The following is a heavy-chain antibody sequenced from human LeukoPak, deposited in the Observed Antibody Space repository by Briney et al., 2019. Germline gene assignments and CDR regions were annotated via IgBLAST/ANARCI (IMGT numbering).Heavy chain of an antibody. V-gene: IGHV4-30-4*01. CDR3: ASTSGSGAFDI. CDR2: IYYSGST. Sequence: SETLSLTCTVSGGSISSGDYYWSWIRQPPGKGLEWIGYIYYSGSTYYNPSLKSRVTISVDTSKNQFSLKLSSVTAADTAVYYCASTSGSGAFDIWGQGTMVTVSS. CDR1: GGSISSGDYY. D-gene: IGHD3-10*01. J-gene: IGHJ3*02.